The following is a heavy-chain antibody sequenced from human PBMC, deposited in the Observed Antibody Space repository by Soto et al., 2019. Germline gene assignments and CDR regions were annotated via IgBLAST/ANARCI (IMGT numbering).Heavy chain of an antibody. Sequence: PSETLSLTCAVSGYSISSGYYWDWIRQPPGKGLEWIGSIYHSGSTYYNPSLKSRVTISVITSKNQFSMKLSSVTAADTAVYYCARGEWNIVIVPAAHWGQGTLVTVSS. CDR3: ARGEWNIVIVPAAH. CDR1: GYSISSGYY. CDR2: IYHSGST. D-gene: IGHD2-2*01. V-gene: IGHV4-38-2*01. J-gene: IGHJ4*02.